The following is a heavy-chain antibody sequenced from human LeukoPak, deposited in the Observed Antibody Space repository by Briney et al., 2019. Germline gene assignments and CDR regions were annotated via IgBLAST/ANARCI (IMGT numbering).Heavy chain of an antibody. V-gene: IGHV4-34*01. CDR1: GGSFSGYY. CDR2: INHSGST. Sequence: SETLSLTCAVCGGSFSGYYWSWIRQPPGKGLEWIGEINHSGSTNYNPSLKSRVTISVDTSKNQFSLKLSSVTAADTAVYYCARAGYSSGWTYFDYWGQGTLVTVSS. D-gene: IGHD6-19*01. CDR3: ARAGYSSGWTYFDY. J-gene: IGHJ4*02.